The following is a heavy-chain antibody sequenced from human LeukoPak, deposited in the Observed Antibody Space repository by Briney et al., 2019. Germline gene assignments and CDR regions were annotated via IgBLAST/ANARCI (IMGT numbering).Heavy chain of an antibody. CDR3: AKEPRRDGYNYLDY. Sequence: GGSLRLSCAASGFTFSSYGMRWVRQAPGKGLEWVAVISYDGSNKYYADSVKGRFTISRDNSKNTLYLQMNSLRAEDTAVYYCAKEPRRDGYNYLDYWGQGTLVTVSS. D-gene: IGHD5-24*01. V-gene: IGHV3-30*18. J-gene: IGHJ4*02. CDR2: ISYDGSNK. CDR1: GFTFSSYG.